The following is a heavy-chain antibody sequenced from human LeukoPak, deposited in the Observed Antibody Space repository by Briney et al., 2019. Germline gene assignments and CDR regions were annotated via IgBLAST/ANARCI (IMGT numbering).Heavy chain of an antibody. J-gene: IGHJ4*02. Sequence: GGSLRLSCAASGFTFSSYSMNWVRQAPGKGLEWVSSISSSSSYIYYADSVKGRFTISRDNAKNSLYLQMNSLRAEDTAVYYCARETYYYDSSGYPTVDYWGQGTLVTVSP. CDR1: GFTFSSYS. CDR3: ARETYYYDSSGYPTVDY. CDR2: ISSSSSYI. V-gene: IGHV3-21*01. D-gene: IGHD3-22*01.